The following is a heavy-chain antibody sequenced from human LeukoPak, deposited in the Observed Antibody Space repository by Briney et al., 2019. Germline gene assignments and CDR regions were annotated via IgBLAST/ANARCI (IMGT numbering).Heavy chain of an antibody. Sequence: SETLSLTCAVYGGSISGYYWSWIRQPPGKGLEWIGEINHSGSTNYNPSLKSRATISVDTSKNQFSLKLSSVTAADTAVYYCARGCSGGSCYSSGFDPWGQGTLVTVSS. CDR2: INHSGST. CDR1: GGSISGYY. V-gene: IGHV4-34*01. CDR3: ARGCSGGSCYSSGFDP. J-gene: IGHJ5*02. D-gene: IGHD2-15*01.